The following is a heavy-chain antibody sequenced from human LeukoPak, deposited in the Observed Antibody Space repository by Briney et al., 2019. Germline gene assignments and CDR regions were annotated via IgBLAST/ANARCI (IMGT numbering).Heavy chain of an antibody. J-gene: IGHJ3*02. Sequence: GGSLRLSCAASGFTFSNYNMNWVRQAPGKGLEWVSSISTTSTSIYYADSVKGRFTISRGNAKNSLYLQVNSLRAEDTAVYYCSGSGWTTDAFDIWGQGTMVTVSS. V-gene: IGHV3-21*01. CDR1: GFTFSNYN. CDR2: ISTTSTSI. CDR3: SGSGWTTDAFDI. D-gene: IGHD6-19*01.